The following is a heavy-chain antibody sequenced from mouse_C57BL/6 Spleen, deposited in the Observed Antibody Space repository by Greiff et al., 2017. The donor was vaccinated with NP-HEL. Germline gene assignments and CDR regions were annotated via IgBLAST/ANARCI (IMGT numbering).Heavy chain of an antibody. J-gene: IGHJ4*01. V-gene: IGHV1-15*01. CDR3: SRSSGYGAMDY. CDR1: GYTFTDYE. Sequence: VKLMESGAELVRPGASVTLSCKASGYTFTDYEMHWVKQTPVHGLEWIGAIDPETGGTAYNQKFKGKAILTADKSSSTAYMELRSLTSEDSAVYYCSRSSGYGAMDYWGQGTSVTVSS. D-gene: IGHD3-2*02. CDR2: IDPETGGT.